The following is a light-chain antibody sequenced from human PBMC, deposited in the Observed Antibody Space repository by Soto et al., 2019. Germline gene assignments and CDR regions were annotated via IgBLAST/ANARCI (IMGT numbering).Light chain of an antibody. J-gene: IGKJ1*01. CDR1: QSVSSSY. V-gene: IGKV3-20*01. CDR3: QQYGSSPRT. CDR2: GAS. Sequence: EMVLTQSPGTLSLCPGGRATLSCRASQSVSSSYLAWYQQKPGQAPRLLIYGASSRATGIPDRFSGSGSGTDFTLTISRLEPEDFAVYYCQQYGSSPRTFGQGTKVDIK.